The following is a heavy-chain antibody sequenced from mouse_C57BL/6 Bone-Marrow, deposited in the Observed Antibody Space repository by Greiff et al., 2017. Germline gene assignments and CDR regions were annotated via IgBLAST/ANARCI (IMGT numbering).Heavy chain of an antibody. Sequence: EVQLQQSGPVLVKPGASVKMSCKASGYTFTDYYMNWVKQSHGKSLEWIGVINPYNGGTSYNQKFKGKATLTVDKSSSTDYMELNSLTSEDSAVYYCASDDDGSLFDYWGQGTTLTVSS. D-gene: IGHD2-3*01. CDR1: GYTFTDYY. J-gene: IGHJ2*01. CDR3: ASDDDGSLFDY. V-gene: IGHV1-19*01. CDR2: INPYNGGT.